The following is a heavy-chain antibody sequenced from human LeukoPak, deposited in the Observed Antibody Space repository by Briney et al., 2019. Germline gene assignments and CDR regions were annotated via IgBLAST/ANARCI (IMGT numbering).Heavy chain of an antibody. CDR1: GGSISSGGYS. CDR2: IYYSGST. Sequence: SQTLSLTCAVSGGSISSGGYSWSWIRQPPGKGLEWIGYIYYSGSTYYNPSLKSRVTISVDKSKNQFSLKLSSVTAADTAVYYCARVKDIAAAGILEGFDPWGQGTLVTVSS. J-gene: IGHJ5*02. V-gene: IGHV4-30-4*07. CDR3: ARVKDIAAAGILEGFDP. D-gene: IGHD6-13*01.